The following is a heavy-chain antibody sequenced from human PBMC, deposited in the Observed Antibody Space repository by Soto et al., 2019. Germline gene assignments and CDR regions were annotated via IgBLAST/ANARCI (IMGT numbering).Heavy chain of an antibody. J-gene: IGHJ4*02. CDR3: GRHNLEGMGASIAAPIDS. CDR1: GGSISSGGYS. V-gene: IGHV4-30-2*01. D-gene: IGHD6-6*01. Sequence: PSETLSLTCAVSGGSISSGGYSWSWIRQPPGKGLEWIGYIYHSGSTYYNPSLKSRVTISVDRSANQFSLRLNSVTAADTAIYYCGRHNLEGMGASIAAPIDSWGLGTLVTVSS. CDR2: IYHSGST.